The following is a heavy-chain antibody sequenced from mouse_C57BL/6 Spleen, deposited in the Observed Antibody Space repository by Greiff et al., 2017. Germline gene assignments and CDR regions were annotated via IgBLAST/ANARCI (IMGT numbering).Heavy chain of an antibody. Sequence: QVQLQQPGAELVRPGSSVKLSCKASGYTFTSYWMHWVKQRPIQGLEWIGNIDPSDSETHYNQKFKDKATLTVDKSSSTAYMQLSSLTSADSAVSDCARHHYDGGTLGAMDYWGQGTSVTGSS. D-gene: IGHD1-1*01. CDR2: IDPSDSET. V-gene: IGHV1-52*01. CDR3: ARHHYDGGTLGAMDY. CDR1: GYTFTSYW. J-gene: IGHJ4*01.